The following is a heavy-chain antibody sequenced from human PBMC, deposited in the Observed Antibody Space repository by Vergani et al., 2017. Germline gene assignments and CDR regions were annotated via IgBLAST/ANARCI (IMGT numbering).Heavy chain of an antibody. Sequence: QVQLVESGGGLVKPGGSLRLSCAASGFTFSDYDMSWIRQAPGKGLEWVSYISSSGSTIYYADSVKGRFTISRDNAKNSLYLQMNSLSAEDTAVYYCARDRRGYSSGWYTTQGAFDYWGQGTLVTVSS. J-gene: IGHJ4*02. D-gene: IGHD6-19*01. CDR1: GFTFSDYD. CDR2: ISSSGSTI. CDR3: ARDRRGYSSGWYTTQGAFDY. V-gene: IGHV3-11*01.